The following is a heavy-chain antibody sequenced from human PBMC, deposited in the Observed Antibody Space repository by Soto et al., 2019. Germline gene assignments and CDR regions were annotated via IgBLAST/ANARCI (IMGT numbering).Heavy chain of an antibody. Sequence: HPGGSLRLSCAASGFAFSSYWMHWVRQIPGKGPVWVSRIYNDGSRTAYADSVKGRFTISRDNAKNTLYLQMSSLTVEDTAVYYCARDLSGETTPYFDLWGQGALVTVSS. CDR3: ARDLSGETTPYFDL. V-gene: IGHV3-74*01. J-gene: IGHJ4*02. D-gene: IGHD1-1*01. CDR1: GFAFSSYW. CDR2: IYNDGSRT.